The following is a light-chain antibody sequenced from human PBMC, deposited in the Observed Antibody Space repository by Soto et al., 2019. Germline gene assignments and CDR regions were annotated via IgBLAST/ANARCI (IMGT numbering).Light chain of an antibody. Sequence: QSVLTQPRSVSGSPGQSVTLSCTGTSSDVGGYDYVSWYQQHPGKAPKVIIYDVSKRPSGVPDRFSGSKSGNTASLTISGLQTEDESDYYCCSYAGRYILVFGGGTKRTVL. V-gene: IGLV2-11*01. CDR3: CSYAGRYILV. CDR2: DVS. CDR1: SSDVGGYDY. J-gene: IGLJ2*01.